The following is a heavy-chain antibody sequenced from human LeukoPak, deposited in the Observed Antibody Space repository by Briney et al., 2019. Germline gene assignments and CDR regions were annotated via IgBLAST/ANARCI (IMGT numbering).Heavy chain of an antibody. Sequence: GSLKLSCAAPGFPLSSHGMRWVRPAPGEGLEWVSAISGSGGSTPYADSVKGRFTISRDNSKNTLYLQMNSLRAEDTAVYYCAKVRGLYYYYGMDVWGQGTTVTVSS. CDR2: ISGSGGST. CDR1: GFPLSSHG. J-gene: IGHJ6*02. CDR3: AKVRGLYYYYGMDV. V-gene: IGHV3-23*01.